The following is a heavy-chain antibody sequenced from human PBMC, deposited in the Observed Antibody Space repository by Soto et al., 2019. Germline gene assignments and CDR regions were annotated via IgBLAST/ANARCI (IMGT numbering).Heavy chain of an antibody. J-gene: IGHJ4*02. V-gene: IGHV5-51*01. CDR2: IYPGDSDT. Sequence: GESLKISCQGSGYNFSTYWIGWVRQMPGRGLESLGIIYPGDSDTRYSPSFQGQVTISADKSKTTAYLQWSDLKASDTAMYFCARHVNLGSGYLDYWGQGILVTVSS. CDR3: ARHVNLGSGYLDY. D-gene: IGHD1-26*01. CDR1: GYNFSTYW.